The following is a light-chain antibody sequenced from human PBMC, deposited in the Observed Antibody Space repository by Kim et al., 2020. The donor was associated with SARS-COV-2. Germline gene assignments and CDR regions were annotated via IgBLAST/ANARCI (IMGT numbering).Light chain of an antibody. Sequence: PGERATLSCRASQSVSSSYLAWYQQKPGQAPRLLIYGASSRATGIPDRFSGSGSGTDFTLTISRLEPEDFAVYYCQQYGSSPQVTFGGGTKVEIK. V-gene: IGKV3-20*01. J-gene: IGKJ4*01. CDR2: GAS. CDR1: QSVSSSY. CDR3: QQYGSSPQVT.